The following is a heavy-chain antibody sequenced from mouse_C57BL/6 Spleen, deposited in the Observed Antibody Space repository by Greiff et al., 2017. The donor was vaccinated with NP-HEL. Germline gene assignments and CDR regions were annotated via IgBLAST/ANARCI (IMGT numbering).Heavy chain of an antibody. CDR2: INPSSGYT. Sequence: VQLQQSGAELAKPGASVKLSCKASGYTFTSYWMHWVKQRPGQGLEWIGYINPSSGYTKYNQKFKDKATLTVDKSSSTAYMQLSSLTSEDSAVYYCARGISGTDFDYWGQGTTLTVSS. V-gene: IGHV1-7*01. J-gene: IGHJ2*01. D-gene: IGHD4-1*01. CDR3: ARGISGTDFDY. CDR1: GYTFTSYW.